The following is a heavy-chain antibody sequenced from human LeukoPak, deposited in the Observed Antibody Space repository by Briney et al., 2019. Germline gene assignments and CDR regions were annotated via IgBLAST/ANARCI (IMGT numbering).Heavy chain of an antibody. CDR1: GFTFRNYA. CDR2: ISSSGGGT. Sequence: GGSLRLSCAASGFTFRNYAMSWVRQAPGKGLEWVSSISSSGGGTYYADSVKGRFTISRDNSKNTLSPQMNSLKAEDTAVYYCAKINSGSYTDYWGQGTLVTVSS. J-gene: IGHJ4*02. V-gene: IGHV3-23*01. D-gene: IGHD1-26*01. CDR3: AKINSGSYTDY.